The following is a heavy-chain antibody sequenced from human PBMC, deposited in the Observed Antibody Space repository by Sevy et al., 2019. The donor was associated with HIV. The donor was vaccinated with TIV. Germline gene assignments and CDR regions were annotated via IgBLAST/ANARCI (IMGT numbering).Heavy chain of an antibody. CDR1: GFTFSSYW. D-gene: IGHD3-10*01. CDR2: MKQDGSEK. V-gene: IGHV3-7*03. CDR3: VREALGRYIYSLDC. Sequence: GGCLRLSCAASGFTFSSYWMSCVRQAPGKGLEWVATMKQDGSEKYYVDSVKGRFTISRDNAKNSLFLQMNSLRVEDTAVYYCVREALGRYIYSLDCWGQGTVVTVSS. J-gene: IGHJ4*02.